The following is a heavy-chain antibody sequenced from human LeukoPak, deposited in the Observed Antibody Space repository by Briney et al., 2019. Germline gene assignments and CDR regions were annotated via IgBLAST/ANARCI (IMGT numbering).Heavy chain of an antibody. J-gene: IGHJ5*02. CDR3: ARGVNYDSSGYYSPP. CDR1: GGSISSYY. Sequence: SETLSLTCTVSGGSISSYYWSWIRQPAGKGLEWIGRIYTSGSTNYNPSLKSRVTISVDTSKNQFSLKLSSVTAADTAVYYCARGVNYDSSGYYSPPWGQGALVTVSS. D-gene: IGHD3-22*01. CDR2: IYTSGST. V-gene: IGHV4-4*07.